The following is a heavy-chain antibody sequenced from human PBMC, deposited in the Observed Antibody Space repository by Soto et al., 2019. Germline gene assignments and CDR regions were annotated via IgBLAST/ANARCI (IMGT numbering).Heavy chain of an antibody. V-gene: IGHV3-33*01. CDR1: GFTFSSYG. CDR2: IWYDGSNK. Sequence: QVQLVESGGGVVQPGRSLRLSCAASGFTFSSYGMHWVRQAPGKGLEWVAVIWYDGSNKYYADSVKGRFTISRDNSKNTLDGQMNSLRAEDTAVYYCARDGGYGDYGGGYYFDYWGQGTLVTVSS. D-gene: IGHD4-17*01. J-gene: IGHJ4*02. CDR3: ARDGGYGDYGGGYYFDY.